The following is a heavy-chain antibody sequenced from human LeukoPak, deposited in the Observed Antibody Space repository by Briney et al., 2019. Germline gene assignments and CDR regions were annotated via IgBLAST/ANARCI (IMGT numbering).Heavy chain of an antibody. D-gene: IGHD5-18*01. CDR1: GFTVSSNY. CDR2: ISYDGSNK. CDR3: ARASYGSSYYYYYYMDV. J-gene: IGHJ6*03. V-gene: IGHV3-30-3*01. Sequence: GGSLRLSCAASGFTVSSNYMSWVRQAPGKGLEWVAVISYDGSNKYYADSVKGRFTISRDNSKNTLYLQMNSLRAEDTAVYYCARASYGSSYYYYYYMDVWGKGTTVTVSS.